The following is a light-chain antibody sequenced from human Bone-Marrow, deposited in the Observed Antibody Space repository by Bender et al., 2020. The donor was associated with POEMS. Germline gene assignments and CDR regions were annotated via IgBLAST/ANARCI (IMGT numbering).Light chain of an antibody. V-gene: IGLV2-23*02. CDR3: CSYAGGYLYV. Sequence: QSALTQPASVSGSPGQSITISCTGTSSDVGSYNLVSWYQQRPGKVPKLMIYDVSKRPSGVPDRFSGSKSDNTASLTISGLQAEDEADYYCCSYAGGYLYVFGTGTKVTVL. CDR2: DVS. CDR1: SSDVGSYNL. J-gene: IGLJ1*01.